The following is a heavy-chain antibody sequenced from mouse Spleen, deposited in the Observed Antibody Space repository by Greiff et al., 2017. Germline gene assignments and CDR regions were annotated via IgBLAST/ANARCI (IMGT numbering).Heavy chain of an antibody. J-gene: IGHJ2*01. CDR2: IDPSDSYT. CDR1: GYTFTSYW. CDR3: ARVGELRREGFDY. V-gene: IGHV1-69*01. Sequence: QVQLQQPGAELLMPGASVKLSCKASGYTFTSYWMHWVKQRPGQGLEWIGEIDPSDSYTNCNQKFKDKASLTVDKSSSTAYMQLSSLTSEDSAVYYCARVGELRREGFDYWGQGTTLTVSS. D-gene: IGHD2-4*01.